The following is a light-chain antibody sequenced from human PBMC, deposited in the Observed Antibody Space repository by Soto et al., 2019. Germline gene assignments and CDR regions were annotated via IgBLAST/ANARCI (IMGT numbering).Light chain of an antibody. Sequence: VLTQSPATLSLAPGERATLSCGASQSVSSYLAWYQQKPGQAPRLLIYGASTRATGIPVRFSGSASGTEFTLTISSLQSEDFTVYYCQQYNKWPLTFGQGTKVDI. V-gene: IGKV3-15*01. CDR2: GAS. J-gene: IGKJ1*01. CDR3: QQYNKWPLT. CDR1: QSVSSY.